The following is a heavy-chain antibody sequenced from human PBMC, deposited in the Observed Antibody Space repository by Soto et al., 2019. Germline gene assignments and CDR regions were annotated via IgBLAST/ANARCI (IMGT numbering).Heavy chain of an antibody. D-gene: IGHD3-3*01. CDR3: ARLGDFWSGSTPQADYGMDV. CDR1: GYSFTSYC. V-gene: IGHV5-51*01. Sequence: GESLKISCKGSGYSFTSYCIGWVRQMPGKGLEWMGIIYPGDSDTRYSPSFQGQVTISADKSISTAYLQWSSLKASDTAMYYCARLGDFWSGSTPQADYGMDVWGQGTTVTVSS. J-gene: IGHJ6*02. CDR2: IYPGDSDT.